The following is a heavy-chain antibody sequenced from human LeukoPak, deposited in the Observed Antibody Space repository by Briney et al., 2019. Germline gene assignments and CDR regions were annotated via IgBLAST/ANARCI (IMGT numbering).Heavy chain of an antibody. Sequence: SETLSLTCIVSGGSISSTSYYWSWIRQSPGKGLEWIGQVHRSGNANYNPSLRSRVTISIDTSKKQLSLKMTSVTATDTAVYYCARHGGYYFDSWGQGTLVTVSS. D-gene: IGHD3-16*01. J-gene: IGHJ4*02. V-gene: IGHV4-39*01. CDR1: GGSISSTSYY. CDR3: ARHGGYYFDS. CDR2: VHRSGNA.